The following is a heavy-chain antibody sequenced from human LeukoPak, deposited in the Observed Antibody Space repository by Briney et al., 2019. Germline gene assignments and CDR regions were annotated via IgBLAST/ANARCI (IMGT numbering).Heavy chain of an antibody. J-gene: IGHJ6*02. CDR2: ISVSNTYI. V-gene: IGHV3-21*01. CDR3: ARDSYGMDV. CDR1: GFTFSSYS. Sequence: GGSLRLSCAASGFTFSSYSMNWVRQAPGKGLEWVSSISVSNTYIYYTDSLKGRFTISRDNSKNTLYLQMNSLRAEDTAVYYCARDSYGMDVWGQGTTVTVSS.